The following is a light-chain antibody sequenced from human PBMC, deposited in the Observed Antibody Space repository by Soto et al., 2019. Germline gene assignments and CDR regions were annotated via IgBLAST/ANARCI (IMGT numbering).Light chain of an antibody. CDR1: QSIRSW. V-gene: IGKV1-5*03. J-gene: IGKJ3*01. CDR2: KAS. Sequence: DIQMTQSPSTLSASVGDRVTITCRASQSIRSWLDGYQHKPGEAPKLLIYKASTLDSGVPSRFSGSESGTDFTLTISSLQPDDFASYYCQQYDQYYLSFGPGPNVEIK. CDR3: QQYDQYYLS.